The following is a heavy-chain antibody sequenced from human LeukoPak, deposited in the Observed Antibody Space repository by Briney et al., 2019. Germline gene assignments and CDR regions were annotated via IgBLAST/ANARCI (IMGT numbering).Heavy chain of an antibody. CDR3: ARDYGANIAFDI. D-gene: IGHD2/OR15-2a*01. CDR1: GYTFTSYD. Sequence: SVKVPCKASGYTFTSYDISWVRQAPGQGLEWMGGIIPIFGTANYAQKFQGRVTITADKSTSTAYMELSSLRSEDTAVYYCARDYGANIAFDIWGQGTMVTVSS. J-gene: IGHJ3*02. V-gene: IGHV1-69*06. CDR2: IIPIFGTA.